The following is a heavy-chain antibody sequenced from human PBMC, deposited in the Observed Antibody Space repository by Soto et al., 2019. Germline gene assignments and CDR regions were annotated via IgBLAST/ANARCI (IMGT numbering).Heavy chain of an antibody. J-gene: IGHJ4*02. CDR2: ISGSGGST. D-gene: IGHD3-22*01. Sequence: GGSLRLSCAASGSTFSSYAMSWVRQAPGKGLEWVSAISGSGGSTYYADSVKGRFTISRDNSKNTLYLQMNSLRAEDTAVYYCAKKVGYYDSLSFDYWGQGTLVTVSS. CDR1: GSTFSSYA. CDR3: AKKVGYYDSLSFDY. V-gene: IGHV3-23*01.